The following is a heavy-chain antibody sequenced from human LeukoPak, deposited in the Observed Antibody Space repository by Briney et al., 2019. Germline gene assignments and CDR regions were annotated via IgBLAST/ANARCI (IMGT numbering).Heavy chain of an antibody. Sequence: SETLSLTCTVSGGSISSSDYYWSWIRRPPGKGLEWIGYIYYSGSTYYNPSLKSRVTISVDTSKNQFSLKLSSVTAADTAVYYCARVIRRNDAFDIWGQGTMVTVSS. CDR3: ARVIRRNDAFDI. V-gene: IGHV4-30-4*01. D-gene: IGHD2-21*01. CDR2: IYYSGST. J-gene: IGHJ3*02. CDR1: GGSISSSDYY.